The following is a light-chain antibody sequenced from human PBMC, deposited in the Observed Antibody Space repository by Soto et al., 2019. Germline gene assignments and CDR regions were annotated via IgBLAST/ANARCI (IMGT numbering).Light chain of an antibody. CDR3: QQYDSSRT. CDR1: QSVSSSY. Sequence: EIVLTQSPGTLSLSPGERATLSCRASQSVSSSYLVWYQQKPGQAPRLLIYGASSRATGIPDRFSGSGSGTDFTLTISRLEPEDFAVYYCQQYDSSRTFGGGTKVEIK. V-gene: IGKV3-20*01. CDR2: GAS. J-gene: IGKJ4*01.